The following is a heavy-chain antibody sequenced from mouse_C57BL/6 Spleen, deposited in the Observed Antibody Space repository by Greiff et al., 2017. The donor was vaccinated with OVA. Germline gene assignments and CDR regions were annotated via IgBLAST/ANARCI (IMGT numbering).Heavy chain of an antibody. CDR1: GYTFTSYW. D-gene: IGHD4-1*01. CDR3: ARWWTGTVAMDY. V-gene: IGHV1-69*01. J-gene: IGHJ4*01. Sequence: QVQLQQPGAELVMPGASVKLSCKASGYTFTSYWMHWVKQRPGQGLEWIGEIDPSDSYTNYNQKFKGKSTLTVYQSSRTSSMQLSSLTSEDSAVYYCARWWTGTVAMDYWGQGTSVTVSS. CDR2: IDPSDSYT.